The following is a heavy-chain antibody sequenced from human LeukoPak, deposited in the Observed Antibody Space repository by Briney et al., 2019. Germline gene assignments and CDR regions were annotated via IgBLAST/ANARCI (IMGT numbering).Heavy chain of an antibody. V-gene: IGHV1-8*01. CDR2: MNPNSGNT. CDR3: ARVVYNWNYVLDYYYYMDV. CDR1: GYTFTSYD. J-gene: IGHJ6*03. Sequence: ASVKVSCKASGYTFTSYDINWVRQATGQGLEWMGWMNPNSGNTGYAQKFQGRVTMTRNTSISTAYMELSSLRSEDTAVYYCARVVYNWNYVLDYYYYMDVWGKGTTVTVSS. D-gene: IGHD1-7*01.